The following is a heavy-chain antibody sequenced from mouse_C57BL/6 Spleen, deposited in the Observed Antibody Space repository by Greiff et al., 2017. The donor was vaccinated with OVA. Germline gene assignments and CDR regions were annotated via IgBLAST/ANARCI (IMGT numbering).Heavy chain of an antibody. J-gene: IGHJ2*01. D-gene: IGHD1-2*01. CDR3: VRSHYYGGFDY. V-gene: IGHV1-69*01. Sequence: VQLQQPGAELVMPGASVKLSCKASGYTFTSYWMHWVKQRPGQGLEWIGEIDPSDSYTNYNQKFKGKSTLTVDKSSSTAYMQLSSLTSEDSAVYYCVRSHYYGGFDYWGQGTTLTVSS. CDR2: IDPSDSYT. CDR1: GYTFTSYW.